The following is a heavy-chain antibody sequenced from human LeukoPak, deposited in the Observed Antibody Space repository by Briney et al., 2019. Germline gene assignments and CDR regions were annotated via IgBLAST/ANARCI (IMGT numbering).Heavy chain of an antibody. J-gene: IGHJ5*02. CDR3: AKGTQFGSTHWFDP. CDR2: ISVGHST. CDR1: GFTLFNYA. V-gene: IGHV3-23*01. Sequence: GGSLRLSCVASGFTLFNYALKWGRPAPGKGLGWGSTISVGHSTNYADSVKGRFTISRDNSKNTLYLQMNSLRAEDTAVYYCAKGTQFGSTHWFDPWGQGTLVTVSS. D-gene: IGHD3-16*01.